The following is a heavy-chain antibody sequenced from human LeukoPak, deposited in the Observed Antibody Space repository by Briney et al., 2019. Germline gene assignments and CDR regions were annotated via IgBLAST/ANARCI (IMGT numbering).Heavy chain of an antibody. J-gene: IGHJ4*02. CDR2: IKHDGNWK. V-gene: IGHV3-7*03. D-gene: IGHD5-24*01. CDR3: AREGHRGGSLGDY. Sequence: PGGSLRLSCAASGSNFGNYYVSWVRQAPGKGLEWVANIKHDGNWKFYADSVKGRFTVSRDNAEKSVYLHMSSLRAEDTAMYYCAREGHRGGSLGDYWGQGILVTVSS. CDR1: GSNFGNYY.